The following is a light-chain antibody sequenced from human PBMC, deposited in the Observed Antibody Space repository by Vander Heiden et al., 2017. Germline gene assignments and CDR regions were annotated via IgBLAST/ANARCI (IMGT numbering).Light chain of an antibody. Sequence: QSALTQPRSVSGSPGQSVTISCPGTSSDVGGYTYVSWYQQHPDKVPKLIVYDVTKRPSGVPDRFSGSKSGNTASLTISDLQAEDEAYYYCCSYAGTYTYVFGTGTKVTVL. J-gene: IGLJ1*01. CDR1: SSDVGGYTY. CDR3: CSYAGTYTYV. CDR2: DVT. V-gene: IGLV2-11*01.